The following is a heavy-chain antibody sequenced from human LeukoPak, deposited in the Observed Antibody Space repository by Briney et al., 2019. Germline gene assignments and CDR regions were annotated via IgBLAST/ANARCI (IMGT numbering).Heavy chain of an antibody. J-gene: IGHJ3*02. V-gene: IGHV3-66*01. D-gene: IGHD2/OR15-2a*01. Sequence: SGGSLRLSCAASGFTVSSNYMSWVRQAPGKGLEWVSVIYSGGSTYYADSVKGRFTISRDNSKNTLYLQMNSLRADDTAVYYCARWGIIGHDAFDIWGQGTMVTVSS. CDR1: GFTVSSNY. CDR2: IYSGGST. CDR3: ARWGIIGHDAFDI.